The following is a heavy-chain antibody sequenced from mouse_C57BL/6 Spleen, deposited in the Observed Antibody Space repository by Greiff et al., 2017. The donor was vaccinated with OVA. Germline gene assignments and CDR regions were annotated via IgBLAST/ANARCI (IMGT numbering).Heavy chain of an antibody. Sequence: QVQLQQPGAELVMPGASVKLSCKASGYTFTSYWMHWVKQRPGQGLEWIGVIDPSDSYTNYNQKFQGKSTLTVDKSSSTAYMQLSSLTSEDSAVYYCARSPYGSSYCYFDVWGTGTTVTVSS. V-gene: IGHV1-69*01. CDR3: ARSPYGSSYCYFDV. CDR2: IDPSDSYT. CDR1: GYTFTSYW. J-gene: IGHJ1*03. D-gene: IGHD1-1*01.